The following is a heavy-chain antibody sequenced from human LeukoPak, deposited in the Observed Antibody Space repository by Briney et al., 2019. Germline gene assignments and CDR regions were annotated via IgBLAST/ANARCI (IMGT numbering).Heavy chain of an antibody. J-gene: IGHJ4*02. D-gene: IGHD6-6*01. Sequence: ASVKVSCKASGYTFTGYYMHWVRQAPGQGLEWMGWINPNSGGTNYAQKFQGRVTMTRDTSISTAYMELSRLRSDDTAVYYCARARSSSSAVPWYFDYWGQGTLVTVSS. CDR1: GYTFTGYY. V-gene: IGHV1-2*02. CDR3: ARARSSSSAVPWYFDY. CDR2: INPNSGGT.